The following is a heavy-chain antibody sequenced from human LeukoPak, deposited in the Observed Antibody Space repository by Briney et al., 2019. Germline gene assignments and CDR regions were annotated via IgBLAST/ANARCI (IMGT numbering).Heavy chain of an antibody. CDR3: AREGSGYSNYNWFDP. CDR2: TYTSGST. CDR1: GGSISSYY. J-gene: IGHJ5*02. V-gene: IGHV4-4*07. D-gene: IGHD6-13*01. Sequence: SETLSLTCTVSGGSISSYYWSWIRQPAGKGLEWIGRTYTSGSTNYNPSLKSRVTMSVDTSKNQFSLKLSSVTAADTAVYYCAREGSGYSNYNWFDPWGQGTLVTVSS.